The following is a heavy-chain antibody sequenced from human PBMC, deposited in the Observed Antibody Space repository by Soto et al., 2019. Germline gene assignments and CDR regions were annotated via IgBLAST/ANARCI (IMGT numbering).Heavy chain of an antibody. CDR1: GFTFSSYA. J-gene: IGHJ4*02. CDR2: ISYDGINK. D-gene: IGHD6-19*01. V-gene: IGHV3-30*18. Sequence: LRLSCAASGFTFSSYAMHWVRRTPGKGLECVALISYDGINKYYADSVKGRFTVSRDNSKSTLYLQMNSLSAEDTAVYYCVKDGVSGWSDYFFDYWGQGTLVTVSS. CDR3: VKDGVSGWSDYFFDY.